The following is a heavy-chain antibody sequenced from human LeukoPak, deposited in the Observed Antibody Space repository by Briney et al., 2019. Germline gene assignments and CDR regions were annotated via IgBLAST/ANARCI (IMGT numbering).Heavy chain of an antibody. CDR3: VTSKRHNVGHLVY. Sequence: GGSLRLSCAASGFTFSTYSMNWVRQAPGKGLEWVSYMSDDGSLIHYADSVKGRFTISRDNARNSLYLQMNSLRAEDTALYYCVTSKRHNVGHLVYWGQGTLVTVTS. D-gene: IGHD3-3*02. CDR1: GFTFSTYS. J-gene: IGHJ4*02. CDR2: MSDDGSLI. V-gene: IGHV3-48*01.